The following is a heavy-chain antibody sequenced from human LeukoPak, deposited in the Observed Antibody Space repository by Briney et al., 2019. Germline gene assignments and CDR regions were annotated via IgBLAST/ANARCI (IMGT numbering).Heavy chain of an antibody. D-gene: IGHD2-15*01. CDR1: GGTFSSYA. Sequence: ASVKVSCKASGGTFSSYAISWVRQAPGQGLEWMGGIIPIFGTANYAQKFQGRVTITADKSTSTAYMELSSLRSEDTAVYYCARSDCSGGSCYLYYFDYWGQGTLVTVSS. CDR3: ARSDCSGGSCYLYYFDY. J-gene: IGHJ4*02. CDR2: IIPIFGTA. V-gene: IGHV1-69*06.